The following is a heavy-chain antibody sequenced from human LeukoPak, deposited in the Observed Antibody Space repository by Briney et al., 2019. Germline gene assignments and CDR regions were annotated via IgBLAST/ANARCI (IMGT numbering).Heavy chain of an antibody. V-gene: IGHV3-30-3*01. CDR3: ARDISMVRGKMDV. D-gene: IGHD3-10*01. J-gene: IGHJ6*02. CDR2: TSYDEDSNK. CDR1: AITASSYA. Sequence: GRSLTPSGPASAITASSYAMHWVRQAPGHGLDWVAVTSYDEDSNKYYVDCVKGRFTISRDNSKNTLYLQMNSLRVEDTAVYYCARDISMVRGKMDVWGQGTTVTVSS.